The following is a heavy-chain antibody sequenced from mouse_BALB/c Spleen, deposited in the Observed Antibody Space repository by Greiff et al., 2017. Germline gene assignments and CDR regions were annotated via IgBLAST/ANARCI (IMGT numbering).Heavy chain of an antibody. V-gene: IGHV3-6*02. CDR3: ARGITTVVADY. Sequence: ESGPGLVKPSQSLSLTCSVTGYSITSGYYWNWIRRFPGNKLEWMGYISYDGSNNYNPSLKNRISITRDTSKNQFFLKLNSVTTEDTATYYCARGITTVVADYWGQGTTLTVSS. CDR2: ISYDGSN. D-gene: IGHD1-1*01. J-gene: IGHJ2*01. CDR1: GYSITSGYY.